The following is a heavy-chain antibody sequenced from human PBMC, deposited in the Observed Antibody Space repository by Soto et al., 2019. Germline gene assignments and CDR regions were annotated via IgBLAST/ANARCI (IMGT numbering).Heavy chain of an antibody. V-gene: IGHV1-69*02. Sequence: SVKVSCKASGGTFSSYTISWVRQAPGQGLEWMGRIIPILGIANYAQKFQGRVTITADKSTSTAYMELSSLRSEDTAVYYCARGMAARPGWFDPWGQGTLVTVSS. CDR1: GGTFSSYT. CDR3: ARGMAARPGWFDP. D-gene: IGHD6-6*01. J-gene: IGHJ5*02. CDR2: IIPILGIA.